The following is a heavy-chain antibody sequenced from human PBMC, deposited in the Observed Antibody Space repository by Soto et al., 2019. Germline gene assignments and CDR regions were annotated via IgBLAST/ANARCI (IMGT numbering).Heavy chain of an antibody. CDR1: GYPFTDYF. Sequence: ASVKVSCKTSGYPFTDYFIHWVRQAPGQGLEWMGIISLYHHSTSYAQKFQGRLTVIADTSTTTVYMDLSSLTSEDSAVYWCARELYSCGGDCPYYMDYWGQGTLVTVSS. D-gene: IGHD2-21*02. CDR2: ISLYHHST. V-gene: IGHV1-46*01. J-gene: IGHJ4*02. CDR3: ARELYSCGGDCPYYMDY.